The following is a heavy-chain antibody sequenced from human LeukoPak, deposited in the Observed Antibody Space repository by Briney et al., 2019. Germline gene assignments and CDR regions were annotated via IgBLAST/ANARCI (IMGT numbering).Heavy chain of an antibody. CDR1: AYTLTELS. V-gene: IGHV1-24*01. D-gene: IGHD3-22*01. CDR2: SDPEDGEM. CDR3: NALYYDSSGSDAFDI. Sequence: ASVKVSCKVSAYTLTELSIHWVRQPPGKGLEWMGGSDPEDGEMVYAQKFQGRVTMTEDTSTDTAYMELSSLRSEDTAVYYCNALYYDSSGSDAFDIWGQGTMVTVSS. J-gene: IGHJ3*02.